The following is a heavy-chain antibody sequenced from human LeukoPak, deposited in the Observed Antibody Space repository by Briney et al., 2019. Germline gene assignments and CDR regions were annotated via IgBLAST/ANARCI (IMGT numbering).Heavy chain of an antibody. J-gene: IGHJ3*02. D-gene: IGHD4-23*01. CDR2: INPSGGST. V-gene: IGHV1-46*01. CDR3: AREYGGNSNAFDI. CDR1: GYTFTSYY. Sequence: ASVKVSFKASGYTFTSYYIHWVRQAPGQGLEWMGIINPSGGSTTYARKFQGRVTITRDMSTSTVYMELSSLRSEDTAMYYCAREYGGNSNAFDIWGQGTMVTVSS.